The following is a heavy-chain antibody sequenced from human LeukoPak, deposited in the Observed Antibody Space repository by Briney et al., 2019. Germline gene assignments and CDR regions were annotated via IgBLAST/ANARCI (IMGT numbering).Heavy chain of an antibody. D-gene: IGHD4-17*01. CDR3: ARTFPDYGDPYYFDY. Sequence: ASVKVSCKASGYTFTGYYMHWVRQAPGQGLEWMGWINPNSGGTNYAQKFQGRVTMTGDTSISTAYMELSRLRSDDTAVYYCARTFPDYGDPYYFDYWGQGTLVTVSS. V-gene: IGHV1-2*02. CDR2: INPNSGGT. J-gene: IGHJ4*02. CDR1: GYTFTGYY.